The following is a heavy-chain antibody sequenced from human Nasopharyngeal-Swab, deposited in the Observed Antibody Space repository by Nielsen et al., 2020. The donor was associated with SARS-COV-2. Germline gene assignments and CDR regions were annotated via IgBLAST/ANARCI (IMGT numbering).Heavy chain of an antibody. Sequence: GGSLRLSCAASGFSFSVSSLNWVRQASGKGLEWVGRIRSKVNSYATTYGVSVKGRFTISRDDSKNTAYLQMNSLKTEDTAMYYCTRVNPISGSYYDALDIWGQGTMVTVS. CDR3: TRVNPISGSYYDALDI. D-gene: IGHD1-26*01. V-gene: IGHV3-73*01. CDR2: IRSKVNSYAT. CDR1: GFSFSVSS. J-gene: IGHJ3*02.